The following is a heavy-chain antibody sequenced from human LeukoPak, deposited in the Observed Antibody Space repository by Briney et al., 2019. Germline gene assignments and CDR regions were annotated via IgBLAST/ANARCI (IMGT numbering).Heavy chain of an antibody. Sequence: SGTLSLTCAVSGGSISSSNWWSWVRQPPGKGLEWIGEIYHSGSTNYNPSLKRRVTISVDKSKNQFSLKLSSVTAADTAVYYCARLCSGGSCYSVYWGQGTLVTVSS. V-gene: IGHV4-4*02. J-gene: IGHJ4*02. D-gene: IGHD2-15*01. CDR1: GGSISSSNW. CDR3: ARLCSGGSCYSVY. CDR2: IYHSGST.